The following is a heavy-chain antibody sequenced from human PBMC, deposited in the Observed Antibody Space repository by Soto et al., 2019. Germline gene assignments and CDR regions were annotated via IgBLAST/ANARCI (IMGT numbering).Heavy chain of an antibody. V-gene: IGHV4-59*12. D-gene: IGHD2-15*01. J-gene: IGHJ5*02. Sequence: PSQTLSLTCTVCDGSISRYYWSWIRQPPGKGLEWIGYIYYSGSTNYNPSLKSRVTISVDTSKNQFSLKLSSVTAADTAVYYCASEILGYCSGGSCQPIGWFDPWGQGTLVTVSS. CDR3: ASEILGYCSGGSCQPIGWFDP. CDR2: IYYSGST. CDR1: DGSISRYY.